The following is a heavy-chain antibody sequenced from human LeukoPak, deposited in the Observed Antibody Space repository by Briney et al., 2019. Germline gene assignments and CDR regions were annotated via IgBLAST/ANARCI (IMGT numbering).Heavy chain of an antibody. CDR1: GFTFSSYA. Sequence: GGSLRLSCAASGFTFSSYAMIWVRQAPGKGLEWVSSISGSGGSTYYADSVKGRSTISRDNSKNTLYLQMNSLRAEDTAVYYCAKDRTVGASCWYFDLWGRGTLVTVSS. CDR3: AKDRTVGASCWYFDL. D-gene: IGHD1-26*01. J-gene: IGHJ2*01. CDR2: ISGSGGST. V-gene: IGHV3-23*01.